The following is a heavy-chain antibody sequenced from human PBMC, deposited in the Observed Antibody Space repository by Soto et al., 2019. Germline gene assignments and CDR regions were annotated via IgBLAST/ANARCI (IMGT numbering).Heavy chain of an antibody. Sequence: QVQLVQSGPEGKKPGASVKVSCKASGYTFTNYARHWVRQAPGQRLELMGWINAGNGNTKYSQSLQGRVTIIRDTSASTAYVELSSPRSEATALAYCARGRWVQHALGYYLDSYGQSTLVTVSS. V-gene: IGHV1-3*01. D-gene: IGHD1-26*01. J-gene: IGHJ4*02. CDR3: ARGRWVQHALGYYLDS. CDR2: INAGNGNT. CDR1: GYTFTNYA.